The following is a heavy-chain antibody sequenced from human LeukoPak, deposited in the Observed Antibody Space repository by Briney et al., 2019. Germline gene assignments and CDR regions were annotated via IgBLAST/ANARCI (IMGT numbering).Heavy chain of an antibody. CDR2: IYYSGST. CDR1: GGSISSYY. D-gene: IGHD3-22*01. J-gene: IGHJ4*02. Sequence: SETLSLTCTVSGGSISSYYWSWIRQPPGKGLEWIGYIYYSGSTNYNPSPKSRVTISVDTSKNQFSLKLSSVTAADTAVYYCARVGYDSSGYYSGYFDYWGQGTLVTVSS. CDR3: ARVGYDSSGYYSGYFDY. V-gene: IGHV4-59*01.